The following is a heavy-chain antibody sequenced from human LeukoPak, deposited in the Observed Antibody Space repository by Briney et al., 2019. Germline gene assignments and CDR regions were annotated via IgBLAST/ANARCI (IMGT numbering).Heavy chain of an antibody. CDR1: GFTFSSYA. CDR2: ISYDGSNK. J-gene: IGHJ5*01. CDR3: ARDLPWFDS. Sequence: GGSLRLSCAASGFTFSSYAMHWVRQAPGRGLEWVAVISYDGSNKYYAESVKGRFTISRDNAKNSLYLEMHSLRAEDTAVYYCARDLPWFDSWGQGTLVTVSS. V-gene: IGHV3-30-3*01.